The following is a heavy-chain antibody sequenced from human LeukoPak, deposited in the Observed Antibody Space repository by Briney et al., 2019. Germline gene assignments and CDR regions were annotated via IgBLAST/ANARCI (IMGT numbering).Heavy chain of an antibody. CDR3: ARHQWVPAFDI. CDR2: IYYSGST. D-gene: IGHD1-26*01. Sequence: SETLSLTCTVSGESISGFYWNWIRQPPGKGLEWLGYIYYSGSTNYIPSLKSRVTISIDTSKNQFSLKLSSVTAADTAVYYCARHQWVPAFDIWGQGTMVNVSS. J-gene: IGHJ3*02. V-gene: IGHV4-59*08. CDR1: GESISGFY.